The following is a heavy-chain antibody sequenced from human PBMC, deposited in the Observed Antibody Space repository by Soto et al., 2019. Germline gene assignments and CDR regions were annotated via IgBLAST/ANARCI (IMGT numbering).Heavy chain of an antibody. CDR2: IIPIFGTA. V-gene: IGHV1-69*01. CDR3: ARVTYSRGWYDGWSYYYYYGMDV. CDR1: GGTFSSYA. D-gene: IGHD6-19*01. J-gene: IGHJ6*02. Sequence: QVQLVQSGAEVKKPGSSVKVSCKASGGTFSSYAISWVRQAPGQGLEWMGGIIPIFGTANYAQKFQGRVTITADESTSTAYMELSSLRSEDTAVYYCARVTYSRGWYDGWSYYYYYGMDVWGQGTTVTVSS.